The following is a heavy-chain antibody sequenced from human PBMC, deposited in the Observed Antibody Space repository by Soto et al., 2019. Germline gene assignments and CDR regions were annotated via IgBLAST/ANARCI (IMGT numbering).Heavy chain of an antibody. Sequence: QVQLQQWGAGLLKPSETLSLTCAVYGGSFSGYYWSWIRQPPGKGLEWIGEINHSGSTNYNPSLKSRVTIAVDTCKNQFSMKLSSVTAADTAVYYCARGHGYCSGGSCYSGGWFDPWGQGTLVTVSS. CDR1: GGSFSGYY. CDR2: INHSGST. CDR3: ARGHGYCSGGSCYSGGWFDP. D-gene: IGHD2-15*01. J-gene: IGHJ5*02. V-gene: IGHV4-34*01.